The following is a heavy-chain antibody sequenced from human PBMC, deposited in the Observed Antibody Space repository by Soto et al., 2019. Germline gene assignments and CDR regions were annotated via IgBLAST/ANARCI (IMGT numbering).Heavy chain of an antibody. J-gene: IGHJ1*01. CDR1: GFTFSSYW. CDR2: INSDGSST. CDR3: ARDNCSSTSCYSEYFQH. D-gene: IGHD2-2*02. V-gene: IGHV3-74*01. Sequence: PGGSLRLSCAASGFTFSSYWMHWVRQAPGKGLVWVSRINSDGSSTSYADSVKGRFTISRDNAKNTLYLQMNSLRAEDTAVYYCARDNCSSTSCYSEYFQHWGQGTLVTVSS.